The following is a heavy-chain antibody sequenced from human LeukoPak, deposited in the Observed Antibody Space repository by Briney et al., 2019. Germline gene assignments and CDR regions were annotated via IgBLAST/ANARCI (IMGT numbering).Heavy chain of an antibody. CDR3: AKLVIPSHSKYFDP. CDR2: ISQGGETP. D-gene: IGHD4-11*01. Sequence: GGSLRLSCAASGFIFTNYAMSWVRQAPGKGLEWVSTISQGGETPYYADSVKGRFIISRDNSKNTLYLQISSLSAEDTAVYYCAKLVIPSHSKYFDPWGQGTLVTVSS. V-gene: IGHV3-23*01. CDR1: GFIFTNYA. J-gene: IGHJ5*02.